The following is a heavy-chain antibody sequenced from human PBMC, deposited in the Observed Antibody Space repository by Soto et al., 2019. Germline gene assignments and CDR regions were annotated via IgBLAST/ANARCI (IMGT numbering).Heavy chain of an antibody. Sequence: LSLTCSVSGGSISNYYWSWIRQSPGKGLEWIGYIYYSGSTNYNPSLKSRLTISVDTSKNQFSLKLSSVTAADTAVYYCARHRPGPYDYWGQGTLVTVSS. J-gene: IGHJ4*02. CDR1: GGSISNYY. CDR2: IYYSGST. D-gene: IGHD2-8*02. CDR3: ARHRPGPYDY. V-gene: IGHV4-59*08.